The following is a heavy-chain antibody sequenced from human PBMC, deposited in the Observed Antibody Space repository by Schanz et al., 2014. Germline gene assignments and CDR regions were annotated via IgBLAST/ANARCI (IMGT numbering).Heavy chain of an antibody. Sequence: QVQLQQWGAGLLKPSETLSLTCAVYGGSISGYYWNWIRQSPGKGLEWIGEINHSGSTNYNPSLKSRVTLSIDTSKNQFSLKLSSVTAAVTAVYYCARDVGDSGLDYWGQGPLVTVSS. CDR3: ARDVGDSGLDY. V-gene: IGHV4-34*01. CDR2: INHSGST. CDR1: GGSISGYY. J-gene: IGHJ4*02. D-gene: IGHD2-15*01.